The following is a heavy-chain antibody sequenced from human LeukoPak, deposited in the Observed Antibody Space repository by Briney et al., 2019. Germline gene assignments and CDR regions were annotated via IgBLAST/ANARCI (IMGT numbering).Heavy chain of an antibody. V-gene: IGHV3-73*01. Sequence: GGSLRLSCAASGFTFSGSAMHWVRQASGKGLEWVGRIRSKANSYATAYAASVKGRFTISRDDSKNTAYLQINSLKTEDTAVYYCTRFARYYYDSSGSRITPDYYFDYWGQGTLVTVSS. CDR2: IRSKANSYAT. J-gene: IGHJ4*02. CDR1: GFTFSGSA. D-gene: IGHD3-22*01. CDR3: TRFARYYYDSSGSRITPDYYFDY.